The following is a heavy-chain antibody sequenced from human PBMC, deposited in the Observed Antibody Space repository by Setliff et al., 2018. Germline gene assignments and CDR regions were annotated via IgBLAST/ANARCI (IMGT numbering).Heavy chain of an antibody. J-gene: IGHJ4*02. D-gene: IGHD1-1*01. CDR3: ARDHNYAYDY. Sequence: GGSLRLSCAASGFTVSSNYMSWVRQAPGKGLEWVSVIYSGGSTYCADSVKGRFTISRDNSKNTLYLQMNSLRAEDTAVYYCARDHNYAYDYWGQGTLVTVSS. CDR1: GFTVSSNY. V-gene: IGHV3-66*01. CDR2: IYSGGST.